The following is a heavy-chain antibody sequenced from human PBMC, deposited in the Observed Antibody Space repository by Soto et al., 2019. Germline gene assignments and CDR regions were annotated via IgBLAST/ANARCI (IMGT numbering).Heavy chain of an antibody. CDR1: GGSISSSSYY. D-gene: IGHD3-10*01. CDR3: ARDRGAYYYYYYGMDV. Sequence: SETLSLTCTVSGGSISSSSYYWGWIRQPPGKGLEWIGSIYYSGSTYYNPSLKSRVTISVDTSKNQFSLKLSSVTAADTAVYYCARDRGAYYYYYYGMDVWGQGTTVTVSS. V-gene: IGHV4-39*07. J-gene: IGHJ6*02. CDR2: IYYSGST.